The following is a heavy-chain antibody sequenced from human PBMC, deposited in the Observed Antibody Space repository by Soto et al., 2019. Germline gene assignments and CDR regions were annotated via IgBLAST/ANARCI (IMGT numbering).Heavy chain of an antibody. V-gene: IGHV3-23*01. CDR3: AKDHRIWGRLVEYMDV. J-gene: IGHJ6*02. Sequence: GGSLRLSCAASGFTFSSYALGWVRQAPGRGLECVSAISGSGVSTFYADSVKGRFTISRDTSKNTLYPQMNTLTAEDAAVYYCAKDHRIWGRLVEYMDVWGQGTTVTVSS. D-gene: IGHD3-10*01. CDR1: GFTFSSYA. CDR2: ISGSGVST.